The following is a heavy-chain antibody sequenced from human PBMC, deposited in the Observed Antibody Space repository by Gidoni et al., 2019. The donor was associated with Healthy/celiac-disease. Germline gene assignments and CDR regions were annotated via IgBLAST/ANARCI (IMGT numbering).Heavy chain of an antibody. CDR2: IWYYGSNK. Sequence: QVQLVESGGGVVQPGRSLGLSCAASGFTFSSFGMHWVRQAPGKGLEWVAVIWYYGSNKYYADSVKGRFTISRDNSKNTLYLQMNSLRAEDTAVYYCARESPYYDFWSGPGAFDIWGQGTMVTVSS. CDR1: GFTFSSFG. J-gene: IGHJ3*02. CDR3: ARESPYYDFWSGPGAFDI. D-gene: IGHD3-3*01. V-gene: IGHV3-33*01.